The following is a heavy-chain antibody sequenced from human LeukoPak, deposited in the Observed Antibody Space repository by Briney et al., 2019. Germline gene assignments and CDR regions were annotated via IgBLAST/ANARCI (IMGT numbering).Heavy chain of an antibody. CDR3: AKSSLNFAWIPGWFDP. CDR2: ISGSGGST. Sequence: PGGSLRLSCAASGFTFSDYYMSWIRQAPGKGLEWVSAISGSGGSTYYADSVKGRFTISRDNSKNTLYLQMNSLRAEDTAVYYCAKSSLNFAWIPGWFDPWGQGTLVTVSS. J-gene: IGHJ5*02. CDR1: GFTFSDYY. D-gene: IGHD5-18*01. V-gene: IGHV3-23*01.